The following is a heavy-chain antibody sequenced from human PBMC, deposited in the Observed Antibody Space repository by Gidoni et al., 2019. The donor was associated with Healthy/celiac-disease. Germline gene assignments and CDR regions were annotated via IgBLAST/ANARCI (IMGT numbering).Heavy chain of an antibody. V-gene: IGHV1-18*01. CDR2: ISAYNGNT. CDR3: ARDESAESFDY. J-gene: IGHJ4*02. D-gene: IGHD3-3*01. Sequence: WISAYNGNTNYAQKLQGRVTMTTDTSTSTAYMELRSLRSDDTAVYYCARDESAESFDYWGQGTLVTVSS.